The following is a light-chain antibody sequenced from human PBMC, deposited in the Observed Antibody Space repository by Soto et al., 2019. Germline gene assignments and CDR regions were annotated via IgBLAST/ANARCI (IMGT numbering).Light chain of an antibody. J-gene: IGKJ1*01. CDR1: QNIYINS. Sequence: EIVLTQSPDTLSLSPGERATLSCRASQNIYINSLAWYQQRPGQAPRLLIYGGSTRATAVPDRFSGSGSGTDFALTISRLEPEDFAVYYCQQYGTSRTFGQGTKVDIK. CDR3: QQYGTSRT. V-gene: IGKV3-20*01. CDR2: GGS.